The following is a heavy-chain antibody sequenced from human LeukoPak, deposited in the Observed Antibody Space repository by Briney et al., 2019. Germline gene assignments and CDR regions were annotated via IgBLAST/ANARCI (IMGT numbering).Heavy chain of an antibody. CDR2: INPTGGST. D-gene: IGHD6-13*01. CDR1: GYTFTSYY. CDR3: ARDRRIVAAGDYYAMDV. J-gene: IGHJ6*02. Sequence: ASVKVSCKASGYTFTSYYMHWVRQAPGQGLEWMAIINPTGGSTSYAQKFQGRVTTTRDTSTSTVYMELSSLRSEDTAVYYCARDRRIVAAGDYYAMDVWGQGTTVTVSS. V-gene: IGHV1-46*01.